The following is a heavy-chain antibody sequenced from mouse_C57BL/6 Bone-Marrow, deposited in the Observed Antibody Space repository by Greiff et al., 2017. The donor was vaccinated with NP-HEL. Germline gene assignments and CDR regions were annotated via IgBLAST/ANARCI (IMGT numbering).Heavy chain of an antibody. CDR1: GYSITSGYY. J-gene: IGHJ3*01. CDR2: ISYDGSN. CDR3: ARPLYYGTTWFAY. Sequence: EVQLQESGPGLVKPSQSLSLTCSVTGYSITSGYYWNWIRQFPGNKLEWMGYISYDGSNNYNPSLKNRISITRDTSKNQFFLKLNSVTTEDTATYYCARPLYYGTTWFAYWGQGTLVTVSA. D-gene: IGHD2-1*01. V-gene: IGHV3-6*01.